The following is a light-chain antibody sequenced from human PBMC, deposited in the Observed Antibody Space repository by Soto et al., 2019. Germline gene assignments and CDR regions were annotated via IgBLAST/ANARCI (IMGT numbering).Light chain of an antibody. CDR1: QSISSW. J-gene: IGKJ1*01. V-gene: IGKV1-5*03. CDR3: QQYNSYSWT. CDR2: KSS. Sequence: DIQMTQYPSTLSASVGDRVTSTCLAIQSISSWLAWYQQKPGKAPKLLIYKSSSFESGVPSRFSGSGSGTEFTLTIRCLQPDDLAPYYCQQYNSYSWTFGQGTKVDI.